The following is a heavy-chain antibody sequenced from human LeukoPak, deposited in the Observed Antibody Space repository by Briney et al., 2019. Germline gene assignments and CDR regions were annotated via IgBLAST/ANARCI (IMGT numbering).Heavy chain of an antibody. V-gene: IGHV1-69*05. CDR1: GGTFSSYA. Sequence: VASVKVSCKASGGTFSSYAISWVRQAPGQGLEWMGGIIPIFGTANYAQKFQGRVTMTRDTSISTAYMELSRLRSDDTAVYYCARDYCSSTSCLFDYWGQGTLVTVSS. J-gene: IGHJ4*02. CDR3: ARDYCSSTSCLFDY. CDR2: IIPIFGTA. D-gene: IGHD2-2*01.